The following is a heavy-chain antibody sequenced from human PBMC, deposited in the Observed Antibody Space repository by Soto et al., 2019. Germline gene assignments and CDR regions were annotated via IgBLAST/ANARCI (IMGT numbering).Heavy chain of an antibody. CDR2: ISGSGGST. D-gene: IGHD1-26*01. CDR1: GFTFSSYA. J-gene: IGHJ4*02. Sequence: GGSLRLSCAASGFTFSSYAMSWVRQAPGKGLEWVSAISGSGGSTYYADSVKGRFTISRDNSKNTLYLQMNSPRAEDTAVYYCAKDGGSGSYFDYWGQGTLVTVSS. CDR3: AKDGGSGSYFDY. V-gene: IGHV3-23*01.